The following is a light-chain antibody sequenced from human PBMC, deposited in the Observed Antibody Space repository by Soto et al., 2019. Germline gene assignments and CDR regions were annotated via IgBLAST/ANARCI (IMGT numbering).Light chain of an antibody. Sequence: SYELTQPPSVSVSPGQTASITCYGDKLGDKYACWYQQKPGQSPVLVIYQDSKRPSGIPERFSGYNSVNTATLTISGTQAMDEADYYCQAWDSSSVGVGFAGGTKVTV. CDR3: QAWDSSSVGVG. J-gene: IGLJ2*01. CDR2: QDS. CDR1: KLGDKY. V-gene: IGLV3-1*01.